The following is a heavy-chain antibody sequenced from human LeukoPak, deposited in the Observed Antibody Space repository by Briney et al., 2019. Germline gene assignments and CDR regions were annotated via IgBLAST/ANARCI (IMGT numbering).Heavy chain of an antibody. J-gene: IGHJ4*02. CDR1: GFTFSSYAM. D-gene: IGHD6-13*01. Sequence: PGGSLGLSCAASGFTFSSYAMSWVRQPPGKGLEWIGEIYHSGSTNYNPSLKSRVTISVDKSKNQFSLKLSSVTAADTAVYYCAREQIGWIAAAGSYDYWGQGTLVTVSS. V-gene: IGHV4-4*02. CDR2: IYHSGST. CDR3: AREQIGWIAAAGSYDY.